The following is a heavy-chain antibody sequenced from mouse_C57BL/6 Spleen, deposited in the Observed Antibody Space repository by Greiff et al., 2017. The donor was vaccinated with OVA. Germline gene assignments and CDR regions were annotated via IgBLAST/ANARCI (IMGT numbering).Heavy chain of an antibody. CDR2: FHPYNDDT. V-gene: IGHV1-47*01. J-gene: IGHJ4*01. D-gene: IGHD1-1*01. CDR1: GYTFTTYP. CDR3: ARGDYYGSSYGNYYAMDY. Sequence: QVQLKQSGAELVKPGASVKMSCKASGYTFTTYPIEWMKQNHGKSLEWIGNFHPYNDDTKYNEKFKGKATLTVEKSSSTVYLELSRLTSDDSAVYYCARGDYYGSSYGNYYAMDYWGQGTSVTVSS.